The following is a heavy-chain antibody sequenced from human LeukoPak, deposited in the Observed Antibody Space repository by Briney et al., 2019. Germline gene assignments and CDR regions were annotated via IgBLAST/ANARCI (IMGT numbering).Heavy chain of an antibody. D-gene: IGHD1-26*01. Sequence: SETLSLTCTVSGGSISSYYWSWIRQPPGKGLEWIGYIYYSGSTNYNPSLKSRVTISVDTSKNQFSLKLSSVTAADTAVYYCARVVRSGSYPIDYWGQGTLVTDSS. CDR2: IYYSGST. V-gene: IGHV4-59*01. J-gene: IGHJ4*02. CDR1: GGSISSYY. CDR3: ARVVRSGSYPIDY.